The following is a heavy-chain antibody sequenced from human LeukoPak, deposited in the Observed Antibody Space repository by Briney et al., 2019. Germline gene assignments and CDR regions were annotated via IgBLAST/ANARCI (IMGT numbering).Heavy chain of an antibody. CDR2: FDPEDGET. J-gene: IGHJ4*02. CDR3: ARGYFGDYYFDY. V-gene: IGHV1-24*01. CDR1: GYTLTELS. D-gene: IGHD4-17*01. Sequence: ASVKVSCKVSGYTLTELSMHWVRQAPGKGLEWMGGFDPEDGETIYAQKFQGRVTMTEDTSTETAYMELSSLRSDDTAVYYCARGYFGDYYFDYWGQGTLVTVSS.